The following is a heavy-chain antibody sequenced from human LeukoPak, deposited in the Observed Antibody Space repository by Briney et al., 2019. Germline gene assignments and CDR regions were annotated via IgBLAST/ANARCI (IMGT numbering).Heavy chain of an antibody. V-gene: IGHV1-24*01. CDR2: FDPEDGET. D-gene: IGHD3-9*01. CDR1: GYTLTELS. Sequence: ASVKVACKVSGYTLTELSMHWVRQAPGKGLEWMGGFDPEDGETIYAQKFQGRVTMTEDTSTDTAYMELSSLRSEDTAVYYCATVILTGYYKSEGFDPWGQGTLVTVFS. CDR3: ATVILTGYYKSEGFDP. J-gene: IGHJ5*02.